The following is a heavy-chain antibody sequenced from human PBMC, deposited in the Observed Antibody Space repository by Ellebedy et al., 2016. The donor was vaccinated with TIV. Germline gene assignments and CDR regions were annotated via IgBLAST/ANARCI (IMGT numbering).Heavy chain of an antibody. CDR1: GGSITSYY. CDR3: AGKMAGYYYGLDV. J-gene: IGHJ6*02. V-gene: IGHV4-59*08. CDR2: THYSGST. Sequence: MPSETLSLTCTVSGGSITSYYWDWIRQPPGTGLEWIGYTHYSGSTYYNPSLKTRVTISIDTSRNQFSLRLTSVTAADTAVYFCAGKMAGYYYGLDVWGQGTTVTVSS. D-gene: IGHD5-24*01.